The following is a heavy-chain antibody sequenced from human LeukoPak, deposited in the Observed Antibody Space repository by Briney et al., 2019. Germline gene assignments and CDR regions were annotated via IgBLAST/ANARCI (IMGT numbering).Heavy chain of an antibody. J-gene: IGHJ4*02. D-gene: IGHD7-27*01. CDR2: ISDSGDST. V-gene: IGHV3-23*01. Sequence: GGSLRLSCAASGFTFRIYAMNWLRQAPGKGLEWVSGISDSGDSTYYADSVKGRFTITKDNSNNTLYLQMNSLRADDTAVYYCAKGDWGDYWGQGTLVTVSS. CDR3: AKGDWGDY. CDR1: GFTFRIYA.